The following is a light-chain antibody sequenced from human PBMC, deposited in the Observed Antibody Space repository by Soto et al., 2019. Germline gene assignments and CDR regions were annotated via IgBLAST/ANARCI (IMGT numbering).Light chain of an antibody. J-gene: IGKJ5*01. V-gene: IGKV1-9*01. CDR1: QGISSY. CDR2: AAS. Sequence: DIQLTQSPSFLSASVGDRVTITCRASQGISSYLAWYQQKPGKAPKLLIYAASTLQSGAPSRFSGSGSGTDFTLTISSLQPEYFATYYCQHLDSYSTFGQGTRLEIK. CDR3: QHLDSYST.